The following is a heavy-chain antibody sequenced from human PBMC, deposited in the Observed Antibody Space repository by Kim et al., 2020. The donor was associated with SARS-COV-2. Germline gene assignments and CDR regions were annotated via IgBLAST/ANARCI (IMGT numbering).Heavy chain of an antibody. V-gene: IGHV3-74*01. Sequence: GKGRFTISRDNAKNTQYLKMNSLRPEDTAVYYCARAGDDEISGYYGFLHHWGQGALVTVSS. J-gene: IGHJ1*01. D-gene: IGHD3-22*01. CDR3: ARAGDDEISGYYGFLHH.